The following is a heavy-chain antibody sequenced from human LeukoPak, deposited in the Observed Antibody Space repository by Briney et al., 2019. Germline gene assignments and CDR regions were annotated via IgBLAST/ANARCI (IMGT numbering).Heavy chain of an antibody. CDR2: ISGDGGRT. J-gene: IGHJ6*02. CDR3: AKDTGGSGYYSMDV. Sequence: QRGGSLRLSCAASGFTFDDYAMLCVRQARGEGLEWVSVISGDGGRTYYADSVKSRFTISRDNSKNNLYLQMNSLRTDDTALYYCAKDTGGSGYYSMDVWGQGTTVTVSS. V-gene: IGHV3-43*02. CDR1: GFTFDDYA. D-gene: IGHD3-10*01.